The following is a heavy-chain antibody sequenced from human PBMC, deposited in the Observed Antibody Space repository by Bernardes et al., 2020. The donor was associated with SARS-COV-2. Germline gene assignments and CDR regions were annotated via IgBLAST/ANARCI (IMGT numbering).Heavy chain of an antibody. CDR1: GGSISSSNW. J-gene: IGHJ4*02. CDR2: IYHSGST. D-gene: IGHD1-1*01. V-gene: IGHV4-4*02. CDR3: ARKKYDPPYVAS. Sequence: SETLSLTCAVSGGSISSSNWWSWVRQSPGKGLEWIAEIYHSGSTNYNVSLGSRVTISVDKSKNQFSLKVISVTAADTAIYYCARKKYDPPYVASWGQGILVTVSS.